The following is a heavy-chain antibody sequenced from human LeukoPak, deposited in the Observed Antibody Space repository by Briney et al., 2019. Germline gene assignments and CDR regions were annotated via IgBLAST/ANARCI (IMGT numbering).Heavy chain of an antibody. CDR2: ISSSSSTI. D-gene: IGHD6-13*01. V-gene: IGHV3-48*04. J-gene: IGHJ4*02. CDR1: GFTFSSYS. Sequence: GGSLRLSCAASGFTFSSYSMNWVRQAPGKGLEWISYISSSSSTIYYADSVKGRFTISRDNAKNSLYLQMNSLRAEDTAVYYCAGDTYDGIIYSSSEAEYWGQGTLVIVSS. CDR3: AGDTYDGIIYSSSEAEY.